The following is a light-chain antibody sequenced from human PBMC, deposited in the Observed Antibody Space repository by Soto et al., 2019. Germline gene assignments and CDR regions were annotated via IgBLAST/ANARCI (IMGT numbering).Light chain of an antibody. CDR1: QTVNRNY. CDR2: GAS. J-gene: IGKJ1*01. Sequence: ENVLTQSPGTLSLSPKDRATLSCRASQTVNRNYLAWYQQRPGQAPRLLIYGASNRATGTPDRFSGSGSGTDFTLTISRLEPEDFAVYYCQQYGGSPQTFGHGTKVEIK. CDR3: QQYGGSPQT. V-gene: IGKV3-20*01.